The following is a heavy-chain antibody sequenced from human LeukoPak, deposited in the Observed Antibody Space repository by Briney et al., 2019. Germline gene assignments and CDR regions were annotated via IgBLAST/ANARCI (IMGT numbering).Heavy chain of an antibody. J-gene: IGHJ3*02. CDR1: GFSFTNFW. D-gene: IGHD3-9*01. Sequence: GGSLRLSCAVSGFSFTNFWMSWVRQAPGRGLEWVANIHPEGNEKYHVESVKGRFTISRDNTKNLLFLQMNGLRVEDTAVYYCAKDGAYYDILTGYYSKSAFDIWGQGTMVTVS. CDR3: AKDGAYYDILTGYYSKSAFDI. CDR2: IHPEGNEK. V-gene: IGHV3-7*01.